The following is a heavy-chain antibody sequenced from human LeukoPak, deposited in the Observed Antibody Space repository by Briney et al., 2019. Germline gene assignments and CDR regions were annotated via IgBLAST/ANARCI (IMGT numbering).Heavy chain of an antibody. J-gene: IGHJ3*02. D-gene: IGHD3-22*01. Sequence: SETLSLTCTVSGGPISSYYWSWIRQPAGKGLEWIGRIYTSGSTNYNPSLKSRVTMSVDTSKNQFSLKLSSVTAADTAVYYCASPTMIAEPDAFDIWGQGTMVTVSS. V-gene: IGHV4-4*07. CDR2: IYTSGST. CDR3: ASPTMIAEPDAFDI. CDR1: GGPISSYY.